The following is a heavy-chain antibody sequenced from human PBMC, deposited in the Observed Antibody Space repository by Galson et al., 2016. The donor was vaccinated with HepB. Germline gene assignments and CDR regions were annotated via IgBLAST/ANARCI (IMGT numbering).Heavy chain of an antibody. V-gene: IGHV1-18*01. D-gene: IGHD3-16*02. Sequence: SVKVSCKASGYTFSNYGITWVRQAPGQGPEWMGWISGYSGNTKYAQKFQARVTMTTDTSTTTAYMELRSLRSDDTAVYYCTRAPNYDYVWVSYRYGYYHGMDVWGQGTTVTVSS. CDR2: ISGYSGNT. CDR3: TRAPNYDYVWVSYRYGYYHGMDV. CDR1: GYTFSNYG. J-gene: IGHJ6*02.